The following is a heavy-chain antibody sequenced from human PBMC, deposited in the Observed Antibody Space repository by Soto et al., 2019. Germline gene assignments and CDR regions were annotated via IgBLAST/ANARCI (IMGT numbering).Heavy chain of an antibody. CDR2: IDPNSGVT. CDR1: DYSFTGNK. Sequence: ASVKIACEAFDYSFTGNKIDGVRQTPGQGLEWMGWIDPNSGVTNYARKFQGRVTMTSDTSISTAYMELSRLRSDDTAVYYCARVEGSGTIFGVVIPRWFAPWGQGTLVTVSS. D-gene: IGHD3-3*01. V-gene: IGHV1-2*07. CDR3: ARVEGSGTIFGVVIPRWFAP. J-gene: IGHJ5*02.